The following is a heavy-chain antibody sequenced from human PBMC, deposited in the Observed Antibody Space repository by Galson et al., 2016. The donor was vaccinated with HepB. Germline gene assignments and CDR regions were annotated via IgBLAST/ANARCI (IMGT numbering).Heavy chain of an antibody. D-gene: IGHD5-24*01. CDR1: GFTFSTYW. J-gene: IGHJ4*01. CDR3: AKAPWGGPLEN. CDR2: ISAGGDST. Sequence: SLRLSCAASGFTFSTYWMTWVRQAPGKGLEWVSFISAGGDSTYYADSVKGRFTVSRDNSRNTGYLQMNSLTAEDTAVYFCAKAPWGGPLENWGHGTLVTVSS. V-gene: IGHV3-23*01.